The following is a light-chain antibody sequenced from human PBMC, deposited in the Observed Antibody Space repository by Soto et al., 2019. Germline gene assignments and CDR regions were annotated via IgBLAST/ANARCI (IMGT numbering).Light chain of an antibody. Sequence: DIQMTQSPSSLSASVGDRVTITCRASQSISSYLNWYQQKPGKAPKLLIYAASSLQSGVPSSFSGSGSGTDFTLTISSLQPEDFATYYCQQSYSTPWTFG. V-gene: IGKV1-39*01. CDR1: QSISSY. CDR3: QQSYSTPWT. CDR2: AAS. J-gene: IGKJ1*01.